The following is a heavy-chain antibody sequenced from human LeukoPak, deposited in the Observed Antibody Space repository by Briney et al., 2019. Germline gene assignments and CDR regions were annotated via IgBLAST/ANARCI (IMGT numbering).Heavy chain of an antibody. CDR3: ARLHYYGSGSSDY. V-gene: IGHV4-59*08. CDR1: GGSISSYY. D-gene: IGHD3-10*01. Sequence: SETLSLTCTVSGGSISSYYWSWIRQPPGKGLEWIGYIYYGGSTNYNPSLKSRVTISVDTSKNQFSLKLSSVTAADTAVYYCARLHYYGSGSSDYWGQGTLVTVSS. J-gene: IGHJ4*02. CDR2: IYYGGST.